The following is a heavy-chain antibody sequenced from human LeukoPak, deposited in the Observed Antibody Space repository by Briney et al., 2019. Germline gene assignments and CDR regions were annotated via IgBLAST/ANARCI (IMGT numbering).Heavy chain of an antibody. J-gene: IGHJ4*02. D-gene: IGHD3-3*01. CDR2: MNPNHGNS. Sequence: ASVPVSRQASGYTFTSYVINWLGQATGQGLEWMGWMNPNHGNSGYAQKFQGRVNMTRNTSISTAYIELSSLRSEETAVYYCAKNYYDFWSSYDPCDYWGQGTRITVSA. V-gene: IGHV1-8*01. CDR3: AKNYYDFWSSYDPCDY. CDR1: GYTFTSYV.